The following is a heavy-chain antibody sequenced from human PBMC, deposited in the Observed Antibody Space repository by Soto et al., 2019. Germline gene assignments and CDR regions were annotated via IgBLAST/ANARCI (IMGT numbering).Heavy chain of an antibody. Sequence: QVRLVQSGAEVKKPGSSVKVSCKASGGTFSSYAISWVRQAPGQGLEWMGGIIPIFGTANYAQKFQGRVTITADKSTSTAYRELSSLRSEDTAVYYCAQSGPRGATNYWGQGTLVTVSS. J-gene: IGHJ4*02. CDR3: AQSGPRGATNY. CDR1: GGTFSSYA. D-gene: IGHD1-26*01. V-gene: IGHV1-69*06. CDR2: IIPIFGTA.